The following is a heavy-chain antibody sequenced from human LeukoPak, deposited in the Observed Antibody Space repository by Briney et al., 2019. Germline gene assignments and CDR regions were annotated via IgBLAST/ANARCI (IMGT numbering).Heavy chain of an antibody. CDR2: ISGSGGST. J-gene: IGHJ3*02. CDR1: GFTFSSYA. D-gene: IGHD3-9*01. Sequence: PGGSLRLSCAASGFTFSSYAMSWVRQAPGKGLEWVSAISGSGGSTYYADSVKDRFTISRDNSKNTLYLQMNSLRAEDTAVYYCAKDAYYDILTGYYKGDAFDIWGQGTMVTVSS. CDR3: AKDAYYDILTGYYKGDAFDI. V-gene: IGHV3-23*01.